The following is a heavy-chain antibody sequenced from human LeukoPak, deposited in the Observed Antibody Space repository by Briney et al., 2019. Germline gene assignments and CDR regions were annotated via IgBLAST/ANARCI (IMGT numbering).Heavy chain of an antibody. J-gene: IGHJ6*02. CDR1: GGSISSYY. Sequence: SETLSLTCTVSGGSISSYYWSWIRQPPGKGLEWIGYIYYSGSTNYNPSLKSRVTISVDTSKNQFSLKLSSVTAADTAVYYCARATPYSSSSDYYYYGMDGWGQGTTVTVSS. CDR3: ARATPYSSSSDYYYYGMDG. D-gene: IGHD6-6*01. V-gene: IGHV4-59*08. CDR2: IYYSGST.